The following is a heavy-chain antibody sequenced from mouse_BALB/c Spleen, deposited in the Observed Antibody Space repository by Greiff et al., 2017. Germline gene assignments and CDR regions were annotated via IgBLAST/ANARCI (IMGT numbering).Heavy chain of an antibody. J-gene: IGHJ4*01. V-gene: IGHV5-6-3*01. Sequence: EVQGVESGGGLVQPGGSLKLSCAASGFTFSSYGMSWVRQTPDKRLELVATINSNGGSTYYPDSVKGRFTISRDNAKNTLYLQMSSLKSEDTAMYYCARGRFPYAMDYWGQGTSVTVSS. CDR3: ARGRFPYAMDY. CDR2: INSNGGST. CDR1: GFTFSSYG.